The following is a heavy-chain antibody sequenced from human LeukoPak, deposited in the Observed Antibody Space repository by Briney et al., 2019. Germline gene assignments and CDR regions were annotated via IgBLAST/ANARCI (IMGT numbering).Heavy chain of an antibody. Sequence: SETLFLTCTVSGGSIRSSYYYWGWIRQPPGKGLEWIGSIYDSGSTYYNPSLKSRVTISVDRSKNQFSLKLSSVTAADTAVYYCARDRGPLGVDYWGQGTLVTVSS. V-gene: IGHV4-39*07. CDR3: ARDRGPLGVDY. J-gene: IGHJ4*02. CDR1: GGSIRSSYYY. D-gene: IGHD7-27*01. CDR2: IYDSGST.